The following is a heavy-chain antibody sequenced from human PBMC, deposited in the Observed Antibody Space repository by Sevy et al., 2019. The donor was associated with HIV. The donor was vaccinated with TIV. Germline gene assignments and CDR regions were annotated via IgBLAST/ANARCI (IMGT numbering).Heavy chain of an antibody. D-gene: IGHD3-16*01. V-gene: IGHV3-49*04. CDR3: TRGKGAQSIFDY. Sequence: GGSLRLSCTASGFTFGDYAMSWVRQAPGKGLEWVAFLKSKAYGGTLDYAASVKGRFTISRDDSKSIAHLQMNDLKTGDKAIYYWTRGKGAQSIFDYWGQGALVTVSS. J-gene: IGHJ4*02. CDR1: GFTFGDYA. CDR2: LKSKAYGGTL.